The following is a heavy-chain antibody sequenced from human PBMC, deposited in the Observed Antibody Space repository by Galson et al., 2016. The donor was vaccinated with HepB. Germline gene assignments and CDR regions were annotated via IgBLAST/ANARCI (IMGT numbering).Heavy chain of an antibody. CDR1: GYTFSSYG. J-gene: IGHJ3*02. CDR3: VVEGRAFDI. V-gene: IGHV1-18*01. Sequence: SVKVSCKASGYTFSSYGISWVRQAPGQGLEWMGVTRIFNGDTEYGQKFRGRVTMTTDTSTSTAYMELTSLRSDDTAVYYCVVEGRAFDIWGQGTLVAVSS. CDR2: TRIFNGDT. D-gene: IGHD3-10*01.